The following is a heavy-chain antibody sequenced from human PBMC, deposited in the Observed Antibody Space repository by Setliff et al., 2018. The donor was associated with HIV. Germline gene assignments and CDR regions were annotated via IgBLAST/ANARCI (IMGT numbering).Heavy chain of an antibody. V-gene: IGHV4-38-2*01. CDR1: GYSISSGYY. CDR2: IHHSGNT. Sequence: PSETLSFTCPVSGYSISSGYYWGWIRQPPGRGLEWIGAIHHSGNTYYNPSLKSRVTISVDTSKNLFSLKVNSVTAADTAVYYCARHDITLVRGLVWGQGTTVTVSS. D-gene: IGHD3-10*01. CDR3: ARHDITLVRGLV. J-gene: IGHJ6*02.